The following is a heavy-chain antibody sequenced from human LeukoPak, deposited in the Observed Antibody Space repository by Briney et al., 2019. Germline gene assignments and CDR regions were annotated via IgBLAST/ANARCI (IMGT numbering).Heavy chain of an antibody. CDR3: ARVPFVVMGDTGNWFDP. CDR2: INTNTGNP. CDR1: GYTFTNYA. D-gene: IGHD2-8*01. Sequence: ASVKVSCKASGYTFTNYAMNWVRQAPGQGLEWVGWINTNTGNPTYAQGFTGRFVFSLDKLVSTAYLQISRLKAEDTAVYYCARVPFVVMGDTGNWFDPWGQGTLVTVSS. V-gene: IGHV7-4-1*02. J-gene: IGHJ5*02.